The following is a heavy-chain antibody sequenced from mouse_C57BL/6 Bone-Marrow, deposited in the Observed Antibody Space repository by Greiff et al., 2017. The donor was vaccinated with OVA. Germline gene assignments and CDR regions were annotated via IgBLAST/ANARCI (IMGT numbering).Heavy chain of an antibody. CDR2: IYPGSGNT. D-gene: IGHD2-3*01. J-gene: IGHJ1*01. CDR1: GYTFTDYY. Sequence: QVQLQQSGAELVRPGASVKLSCKASGYTFTDYYINWVKQRPGQGLEWIARIYPGSGNTYYNEKFKGKATLTAEKPSSTAYMQLSSLTSEDSAVYFCARNGYYVYWYFDVWGSGTTVTVSS. V-gene: IGHV1-76*01. CDR3: ARNGYYVYWYFDV.